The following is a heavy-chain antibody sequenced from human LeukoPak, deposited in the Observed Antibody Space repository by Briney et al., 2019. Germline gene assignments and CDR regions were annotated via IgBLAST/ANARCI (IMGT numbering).Heavy chain of an antibody. CDR2: INHSGTI. D-gene: IGHD2-21*02. CDR3: ARGRYCGGDCYSATDFDY. CDR1: GGSFSGYY. Sequence: SGTLSLTCAVYGGSFSGYYRSWIRQPPGKGLEWIGEINHSGTINYNPSLKSRVTISIDTSKNQFSLKLSSVTAADTSIYYCARGRYCGGDCYSATDFDYWGQGTLVTVSS. V-gene: IGHV4-34*01. J-gene: IGHJ4*02.